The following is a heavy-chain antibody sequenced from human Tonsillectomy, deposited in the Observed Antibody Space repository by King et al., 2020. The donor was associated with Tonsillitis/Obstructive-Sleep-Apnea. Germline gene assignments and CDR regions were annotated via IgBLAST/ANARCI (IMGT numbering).Heavy chain of an antibody. CDR2: INHSGST. J-gene: IGHJ6*03. V-gene: IGHV4-34*01. Sequence: VQLPQWGAGLLKPSETLSLTCAVYGGSFSGYYWSWIRQPPGKGLEWIGEINHSGSTNYNPSLKSRVTISVDTSKNQFSLKLSSVTAADTAVYYCARAFSHRDLEYYYMDVWGKGTTVTVSS. CDR3: ARAFSHRDLEYYYMDV. CDR1: GGSFSGYY. D-gene: IGHD2-21*02.